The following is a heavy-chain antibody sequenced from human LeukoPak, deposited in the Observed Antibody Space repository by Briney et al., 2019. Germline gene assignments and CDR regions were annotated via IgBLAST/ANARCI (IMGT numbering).Heavy chain of an antibody. V-gene: IGHV3-23*01. CDR2: ISGGGGNT. J-gene: IGHJ3*02. Sequence: GGSLRLSCAASGFTFSDYYMSWIRQAPGKGLEWVSAISGGGGNTYYADSVKGRFTISRDNSKNTLYLQMNSLRAEDTAVYYCGKNRYSGSLSPFDIWGQGTMVTVSS. CDR1: GFTFSDYY. CDR3: GKNRYSGSLSPFDI. D-gene: IGHD1-26*01.